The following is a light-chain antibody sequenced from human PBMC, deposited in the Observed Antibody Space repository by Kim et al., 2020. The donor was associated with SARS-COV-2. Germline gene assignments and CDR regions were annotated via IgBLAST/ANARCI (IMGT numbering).Light chain of an antibody. CDR3: LQHKSYPYT. V-gene: IGKV1-17*03. J-gene: IGKJ2*01. Sequence: SASVGDRVTITGRASQDISNFVAWFQQKPGKVPKRLIYATSSLQSGVPSRFSGSGSGTEYSLTISSLQPEDFATYYCLQHKSYPYTLGQGTKLEIK. CDR1: QDISNF. CDR2: ATS.